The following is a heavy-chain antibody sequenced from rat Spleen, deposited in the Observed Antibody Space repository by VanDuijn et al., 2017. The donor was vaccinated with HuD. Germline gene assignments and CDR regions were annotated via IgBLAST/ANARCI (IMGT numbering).Heavy chain of an antibody. CDR1: GFTFSSYV. Sequence: EVQLVESGGGLVQPGSSLKVSCVASGFTFSSYVMHWFRQAPENGIEWLAYINTDSSDIYYAETVKGRFTISRDNAKNTVDMELSSLRSEDTAMYFCAIESGHTRYFDFWGPGTMVTVSS. J-gene: IGHJ1*01. D-gene: IGHD1-9*01. CDR2: INTDSSDI. V-gene: IGHV5-43*01. CDR3: AIESGHTRYFDF.